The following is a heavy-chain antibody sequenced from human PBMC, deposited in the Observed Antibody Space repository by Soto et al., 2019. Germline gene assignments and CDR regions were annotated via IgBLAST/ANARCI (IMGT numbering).Heavy chain of an antibody. J-gene: IGHJ4*02. Sequence: QITLKESGPTQVKPTQTLTLTCSFSGFSLNTDGEGVGWVRQPPGEALECLALIYWDDAERYSPSLKNRLTITMDTSKNQVVLIMTNMDPVDTATYSCGHSLNLIPGAAQVGDFDYWGQGTLVTVSS. D-gene: IGHD6-19*01. CDR2: IYWDDAE. CDR3: GHSLNLIPGAAQVGDFDY. V-gene: IGHV2-5*02. CDR1: GFSLNTDGEG.